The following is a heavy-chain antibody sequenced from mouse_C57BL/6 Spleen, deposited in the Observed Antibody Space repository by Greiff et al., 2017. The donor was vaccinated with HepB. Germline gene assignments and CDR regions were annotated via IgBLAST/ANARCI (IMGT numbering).Heavy chain of an antibody. J-gene: IGHJ3*01. V-gene: IGHV1-47*01. CDR3: ARGGSGYPAWFAY. CDR1: GYTFTTYP. CDR2: FHPYNDDT. Sequence: VQLQQSGAELVKPGASVKMSCKASGYTFTTYPIEWMKQNHGKSLDWIGNFHPYNDDTKYNEKFKGKATLTVEKSSSTVYLELSRLTSDDSAVYYCARGGSGYPAWFAYWGQGTLVTVSA. D-gene: IGHD3-2*02.